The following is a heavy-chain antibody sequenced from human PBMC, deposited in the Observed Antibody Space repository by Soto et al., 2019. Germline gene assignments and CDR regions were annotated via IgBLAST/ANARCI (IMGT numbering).Heavy chain of an antibody. CDR3: ARGLIALGGTLSH. D-gene: IGHD1-26*01. Sequence: SETLSLTCGVTVGSFNCYFWTWIRQPPGKCLEWLGQINPSGSTNXXPSLKSRVXMSVDTSKNRVXLNLLXVTSADTAVXYCARGLIALGGTLSHWARGTLVTVSS. CDR2: INPSGST. CDR1: VGSFNCYF. V-gene: IGHV4-34*01. J-gene: IGHJ4*02.